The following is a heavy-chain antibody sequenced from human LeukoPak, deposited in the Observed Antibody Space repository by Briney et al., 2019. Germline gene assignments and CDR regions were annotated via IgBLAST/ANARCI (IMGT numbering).Heavy chain of an antibody. D-gene: IGHD2-2*01. CDR2: INPNSGDT. CDR1: GYTFTGYY. CDR3: ARDISSYWSDY. J-gene: IGHJ4*02. Sequence: GASVKVSCKASGYTFTGYYMHWVRQAPGQGLEWMGWINPNSGDTNYAQKFQGRVTMTRDTSISTAYMELSGLRSDDTAVYYCARDISSYWSDYWGQGNLVTVSS. V-gene: IGHV1-2*02.